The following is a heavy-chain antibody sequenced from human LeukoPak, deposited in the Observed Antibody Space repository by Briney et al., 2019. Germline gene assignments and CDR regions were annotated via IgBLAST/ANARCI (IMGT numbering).Heavy chain of an antibody. V-gene: IGHV3-9*01. Sequence: GRSLRLSCAASGFTFDDYAMHWVRQAPGKGLEWVSGISWNSGSIGYADSVKGRFTISRDNAKNSLYLQMNSLRAEDTALYYCAKDSPRSYGGNSLVGWYFDLWGRGTLVTVSS. CDR2: ISWNSGSI. CDR1: GFTFDDYA. J-gene: IGHJ2*01. CDR3: AKDSPRSYGGNSLVGWYFDL. D-gene: IGHD4-23*01.